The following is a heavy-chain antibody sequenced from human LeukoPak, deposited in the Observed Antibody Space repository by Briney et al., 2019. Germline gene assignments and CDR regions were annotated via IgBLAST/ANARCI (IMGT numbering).Heavy chain of an antibody. Sequence: GGSLRLSCAASGVTFSSYWMSWVRQAPGKGLEWVANIKQDGSEKYYVDSVKGRFTISRDNAKNSLYLQMNSLRAEDTAVYYCARGATVTTHDAFDIWGQGTMVTVSS. CDR2: IKQDGSEK. V-gene: IGHV3-7*04. CDR3: ARGATVTTHDAFDI. CDR1: GVTFSSYW. D-gene: IGHD4-17*01. J-gene: IGHJ3*02.